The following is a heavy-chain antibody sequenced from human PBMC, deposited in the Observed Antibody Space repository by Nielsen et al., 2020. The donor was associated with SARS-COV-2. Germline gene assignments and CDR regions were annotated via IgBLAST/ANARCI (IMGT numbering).Heavy chain of an antibody. CDR1: GFTFDDYA. V-gene: IGHV3-9*01. CDR2: ISWNSDSI. J-gene: IGHJ4*02. CDR3: AKAHGDYSEFDY. Sequence: SLKISCAASGFTFDDYAMHWVRQAPGKGLEWVSGISWNSDSIGYADSVKGRFTISRDNAKNSLYLQMNSLRAEDTALYYCAKAHGDYSEFDYWGQGTLVTVSS. D-gene: IGHD4-17*01.